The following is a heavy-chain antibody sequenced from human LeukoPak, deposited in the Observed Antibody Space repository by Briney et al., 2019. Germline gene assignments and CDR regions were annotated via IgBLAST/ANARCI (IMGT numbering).Heavy chain of an antibody. CDR3: AKDEDIAAASAFDY. V-gene: IGHV3-66*01. CDR2: IYSGGSR. CDR1: GFTVSTNY. J-gene: IGHJ4*02. Sequence: HTGGSLRLSCAASGFTVSTNYMNWVRQAPGKGLEWVSVIYSGGSRDYADSVKGRFTISRDNAKNTLFLQMNSPSPADTGVFFCAKDEDIAAASAFDYWGQGTLVTVSS. D-gene: IGHD6-13*01.